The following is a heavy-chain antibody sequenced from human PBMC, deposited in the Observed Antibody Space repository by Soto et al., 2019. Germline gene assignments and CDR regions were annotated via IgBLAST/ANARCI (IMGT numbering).Heavy chain of an antibody. Sequence: GSLRLSCAASGFTFYSSAMSWVRQVPGKGLAWVSAISTTGGNTLYADSVKGRFTISRDNSKNTLYLQMNSLRAEDTAIYYCAKPSGGSYPESRVFGSWGQGSRVAVSS. CDR3: AKPSGGSYPESRVFGS. D-gene: IGHD1-26*01. V-gene: IGHV3-23*01. CDR1: GFTFYSSA. CDR2: ISTTGGNT. J-gene: IGHJ4*02.